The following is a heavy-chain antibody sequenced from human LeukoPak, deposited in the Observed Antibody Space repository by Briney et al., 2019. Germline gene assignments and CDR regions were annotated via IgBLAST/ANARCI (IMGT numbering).Heavy chain of an antibody. V-gene: IGHV1-2*02. CDR1: GYTFTGYY. CDR2: INPNSGGT. J-gene: IGHJ6*04. D-gene: IGHD2-15*01. Sequence: ASVKVSCKASGYTFTGYYMHWVRQAPGQGLEWMGWINPNSGGTNYAQKFQGRVTMTRGTSISTAYMELSRLRSEDTAVYYCASATLRCSGGSCYEMDVWGKGTTVTVSS. CDR3: ASATLRCSGGSCYEMDV.